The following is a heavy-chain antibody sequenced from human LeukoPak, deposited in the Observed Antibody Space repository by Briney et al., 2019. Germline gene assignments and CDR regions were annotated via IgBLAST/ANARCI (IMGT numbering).Heavy chain of an antibody. CDR2: ISAYNGNT. J-gene: IGHJ6*03. CDR3: ARGPLYYYYYMDV. CDR1: GYTFTSYY. V-gene: IGHV1-18*04. Sequence: ASVKVSCKASGYTFTSYYMHWVRQAPGQGLEWMGWISAYNGNTNYAQKLQGRVTMTTDTSTSTAYMELRSLRSDDTAVYYCARGPLYYYYYMDVWGKGTTVTVSS.